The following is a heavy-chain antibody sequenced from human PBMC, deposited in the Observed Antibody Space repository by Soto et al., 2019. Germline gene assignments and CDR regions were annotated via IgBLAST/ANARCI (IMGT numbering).Heavy chain of an antibody. Sequence: QVQLQESGPGLVKPSETLSLTCTVSGGSINNHYWSWIRQPPGKGLEWLGYVYYNGITNYNPSLKGRVTMAVDTSKSQLSLNLTSLTAADTAIYYCTCANWYSEYWGQGTLVTVSS. CDR2: VYYNGIT. CDR3: TCANWYSEY. V-gene: IGHV4-59*11. D-gene: IGHD7-27*01. J-gene: IGHJ4*02. CDR1: GGSINNHY.